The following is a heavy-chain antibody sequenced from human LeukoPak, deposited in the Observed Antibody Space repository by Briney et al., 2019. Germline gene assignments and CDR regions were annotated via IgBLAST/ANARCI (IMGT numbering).Heavy chain of an antibody. CDR3: ARLSLVNDSSGYYYFFGGDTTTYYFDY. CDR1: GGSFSSSSYY. Sequence: PSETLSLTCTVSGGSFSSSSYYWGWIRQPPGKGLEWIGSIYYSGSTYYNPSLKSRVTISVDTSKNQFSLKLSSVTAADTAVYYCARLSLVNDSSGYYYFFGGDTTTYYFDYWGQGTLVTVSS. CDR2: IYYSGST. J-gene: IGHJ4*02. V-gene: IGHV4-39*01. D-gene: IGHD3-22*01.